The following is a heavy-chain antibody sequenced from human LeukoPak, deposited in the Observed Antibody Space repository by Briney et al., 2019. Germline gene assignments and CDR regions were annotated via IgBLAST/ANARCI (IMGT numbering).Heavy chain of an antibody. V-gene: IGHV4-39*07. CDR2: IYYTGRT. CDR3: PRSRPPAGRPDAFDI. J-gene: IGHJ3*02. D-gene: IGHD2-2*01. CDR1: GGSISTSSYH. Sequence: PSETLSLTCTVSGGSISTSSYHWGSIRQPPGKGLECIGAIYYTGRTYYKPSLNSRVSIAVDTSKNQFSLKLSSVTAADTAVYYCPRSRPPAGRPDAFDIWGQGTMATVSS.